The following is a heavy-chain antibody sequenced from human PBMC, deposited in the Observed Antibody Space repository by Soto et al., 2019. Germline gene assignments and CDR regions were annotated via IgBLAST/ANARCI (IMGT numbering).Heavy chain of an antibody. Sequence: VKVSCKASGDTFSSYAISWVRQAPGQGLEWMGGIIPIFGTANYAQKFQGRVTITADESTSTAYMELSSLRSEDTAVYYCARGFYYYGSGSYYLMDVWGQGTTVTVSS. CDR3: ARGFYYYGSGSYYLMDV. J-gene: IGHJ6*02. V-gene: IGHV1-69*01. CDR2: IIPIFGTA. D-gene: IGHD3-10*01. CDR1: GDTFSSYA.